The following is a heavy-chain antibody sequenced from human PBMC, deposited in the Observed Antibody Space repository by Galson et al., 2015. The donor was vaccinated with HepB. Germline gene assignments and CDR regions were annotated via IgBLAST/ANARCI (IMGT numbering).Heavy chain of an antibody. CDR2: IIPSLGIP. Sequence: SVKVSCKASGVTFSSYTFTWVRQAPGQGLEWMGRIIPSLGIPNYAQKFQGRVTITADRSASTAYMELSSLRSEDTAVYYCAREGNGVTAAGYAYCFDYWGQGTLVTVSS. J-gene: IGHJ4*02. CDR1: GVTFSSYT. D-gene: IGHD6-13*01. V-gene: IGHV1-69*04. CDR3: AREGNGVTAAGYAYCFDY.